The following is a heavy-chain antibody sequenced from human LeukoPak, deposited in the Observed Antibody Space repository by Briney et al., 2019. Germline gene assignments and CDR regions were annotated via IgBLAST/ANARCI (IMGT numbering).Heavy chain of an antibody. V-gene: IGHV3-23*01. D-gene: IGHD3-10*01. CDR2: ISNTATST. Sequence: GGSLRLSCAASGFTFRDYGMSWVRQPPGKGLEWVAAISNTATSTYYADSVKGRLTVSRDQSKDTLYLQMNSLRVEDTAIYYCAKDFGGSGSYYCPFDYWGQGALVTVSS. CDR1: GFTFRDYG. CDR3: AKDFGGSGSYYCPFDY. J-gene: IGHJ4*02.